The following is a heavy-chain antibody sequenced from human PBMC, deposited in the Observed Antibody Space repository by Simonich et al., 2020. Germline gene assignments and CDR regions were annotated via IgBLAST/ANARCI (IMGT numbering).Heavy chain of an antibody. CDR3: ARVSGGTAMVASTFDI. CDR1: GYTFTGYY. D-gene: IGHD5-18*01. J-gene: IGHJ3*02. Sequence: QVQLVQSGAEVKKPGASVKVSCKASGYTFTGYYMHWVRQAPGQGLGWVGWIKPNSGGTNYAKKFQGRVTMTRDTSISTAYMELSMRRSDDTAVYYCARVSGGTAMVASTFDIWGQGTMVTVSS. CDR2: IKPNSGGT. V-gene: IGHV1-2*02.